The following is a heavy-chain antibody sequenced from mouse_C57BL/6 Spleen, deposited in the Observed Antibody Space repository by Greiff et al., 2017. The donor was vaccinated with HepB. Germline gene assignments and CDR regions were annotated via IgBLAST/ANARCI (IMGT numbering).Heavy chain of an antibody. J-gene: IGHJ2*01. CDR1: GFTFSDYY. V-gene: IGHV5-16*01. D-gene: IGHD4-1*01. CDR3: ARVITGTEYYFDY. Sequence: EVKLVESEGGLVQPGSSMKLSCTASGFTFSDYYMAWVRQVPEKGLEWVANINYDGSSTYYLDSLKSRFIISRDNAKNILYLQMSSLKSEDTATYYCARVITGTEYYFDYWGQGTTLTVSS. CDR2: INYDGSST.